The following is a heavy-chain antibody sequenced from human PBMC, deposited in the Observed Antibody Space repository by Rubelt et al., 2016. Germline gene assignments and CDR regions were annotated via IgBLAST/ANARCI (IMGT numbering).Heavy chain of an antibody. D-gene: IGHD1-26*01. Sequence: QVQLVQSGAEVKKPGASVKVSCKASGYTFTTYGINWVRQAPGQGLEWMGWISAYNGNTNHAQKFKGQVPMTTETSRRTASRELRSLGPAGTGVYYWAREDYSGRYPLIDYWGQGTLVTVSS. CDR1: GYTFTTYG. V-gene: IGHV1-18*01. CDR3: AREDYSGRYPLIDY. CDR2: ISAYNGNT. J-gene: IGHJ4*02.